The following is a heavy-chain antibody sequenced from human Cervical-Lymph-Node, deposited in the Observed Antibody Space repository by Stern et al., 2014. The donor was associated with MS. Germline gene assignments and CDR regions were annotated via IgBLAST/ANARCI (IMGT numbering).Heavy chain of an antibody. D-gene: IGHD4-23*01. Sequence: EVQLVESGAEVKKPGESLKISCKGSGYTFGNYYIAWVRQMPGKGLEWMGISSPGDPDAEYSPSFQGRVIISADKSLNTAYLQWSSLKASDTAMYYCARQAYDYGGNSFDYWGQGTLVTVSS. CDR1: GYTFGNYY. CDR2: SSPGDPDA. V-gene: IGHV5-51*01. J-gene: IGHJ4*02. CDR3: ARQAYDYGGNSFDY.